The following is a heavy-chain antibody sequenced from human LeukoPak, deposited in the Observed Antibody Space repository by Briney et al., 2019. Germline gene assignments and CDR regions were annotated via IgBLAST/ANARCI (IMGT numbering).Heavy chain of an antibody. J-gene: IGHJ4*02. D-gene: IGHD3-22*01. CDR1: GFTFSSYS. V-gene: IGHV3-21*01. CDR2: ISSSRSYI. CDR3: ARDPGVYYDSSGYPTAPDY. Sequence: PGGSLRLSCAASGFTFSSYSMNWVRQAPGKGLEWVSSISSSRSYIYYADSVKGRFTISRDNAKNSLYLQMNSLRAEDTAVYYCARDPGVYYDSSGYPTAPDYWGQGTLVTVSS.